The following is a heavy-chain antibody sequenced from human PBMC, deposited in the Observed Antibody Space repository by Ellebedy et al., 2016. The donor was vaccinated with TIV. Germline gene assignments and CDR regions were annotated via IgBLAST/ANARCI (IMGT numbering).Heavy chain of an antibody. CDR2: ISAYNGNT. CDR1: GYTFTSFG. Sequence: ASVKVSCKASGYTFTSFGVTWVRQAPGQGLEWMGWISAYNGNTNYVQRLKGRVTLTTDTSLNTADMELRSLRSDDTAVYYCARVGPFYDDTSGNMHYWGQGTLVTVSS. CDR3: ARVGPFYDDTSGNMHY. J-gene: IGHJ4*02. V-gene: IGHV1-18*04. D-gene: IGHD3-22*01.